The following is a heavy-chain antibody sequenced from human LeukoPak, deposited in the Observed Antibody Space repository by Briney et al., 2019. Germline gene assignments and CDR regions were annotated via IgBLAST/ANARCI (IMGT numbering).Heavy chain of an antibody. Sequence: GGSLRLSCAASGFTFSSYGMSWVRQAPGKGLEWVSAISGSGGSTYYADSVKGRFTISRDNSKNTLYLQMNSLRAEDTAVYYCAKDVPPYYYDSSGYYPLFDYWGQGTLVTVSS. CDR1: GFTFSSYG. CDR3: AKDVPPYYYDSSGYYPLFDY. D-gene: IGHD3-22*01. V-gene: IGHV3-23*01. CDR2: ISGSGGST. J-gene: IGHJ4*02.